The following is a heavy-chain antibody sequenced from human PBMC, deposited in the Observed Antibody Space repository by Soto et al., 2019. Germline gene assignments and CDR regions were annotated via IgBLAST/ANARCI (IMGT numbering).Heavy chain of an antibody. V-gene: IGHV4-39*01. CDR2: IYYSGST. CDR1: GGSISSSSYY. Sequence: SETLSLTCTVPGGSISSSSYYWGWIRQPPGKGLEWIGSIYYSGSTYYNPSLKSRVTISVDTSKNQFSLKLSSVTAADTAVYYCARHYYDSSGYYPLYYYYYGMEVWGQGTTVSGSS. J-gene: IGHJ6*02. D-gene: IGHD3-22*01. CDR3: ARHYYDSSGYYPLYYYYYGMEV.